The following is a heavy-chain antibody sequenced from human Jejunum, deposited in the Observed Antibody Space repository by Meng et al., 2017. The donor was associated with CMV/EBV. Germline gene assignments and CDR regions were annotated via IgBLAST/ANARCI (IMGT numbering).Heavy chain of an antibody. Sequence: QVPLKESGPRLVTLPWTVSLTSAVSGGSMSSPNWWSWVRQPPGKGLEWIGEIYHSGSTNYNPSLKSRFSISVDKSKNQFSLKLSSVTAADTAVYYCARADKVRFDYWGQGTLVTVSS. CDR2: IYHSGST. CDR1: GGSMSSPNW. V-gene: IGHV4-4*03. CDR3: ARADKVRFDY. J-gene: IGHJ4*02.